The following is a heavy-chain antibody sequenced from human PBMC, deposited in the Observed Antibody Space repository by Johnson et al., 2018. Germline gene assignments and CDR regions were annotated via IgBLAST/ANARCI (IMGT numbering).Heavy chain of an antibody. CDR3: AKDIGVMQQHLSRYGMDV. J-gene: IGHJ6*02. Sequence: VQLVESGGGLVQPGRSLRLSCAASGFIFDDYAMHWVRQAPGKGLEWISGISWNSSSIGYADSVKGRFNISRDSAKNSLDLQMNSLRAEDTAFYYCAKDIGVMQQHLSRYGMDVWGQGTTVTVSS. CDR2: ISWNSSSI. D-gene: IGHD6-13*01. CDR1: GFIFDDYA. V-gene: IGHV3-9*01.